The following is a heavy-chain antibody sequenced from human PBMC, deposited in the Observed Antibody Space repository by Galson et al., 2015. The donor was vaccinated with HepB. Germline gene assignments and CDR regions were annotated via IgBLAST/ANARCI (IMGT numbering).Heavy chain of an antibody. J-gene: IGHJ4*02. D-gene: IGHD6-19*01. CDR1: GGTFSSYA. CDR3: ARAHSSGWYDSYYFDY. V-gene: IGHV1-69*13. Sequence: SVKVSCKASGGTFSSYAISWVRQAPGQGLEWMGGFIPIFGTANYAQKFQGRVTITADESTSTAYMELSSLRSEDTAVYYCARAHSSGWYDSYYFDYWGQGTLVTVSS. CDR2: FIPIFGTA.